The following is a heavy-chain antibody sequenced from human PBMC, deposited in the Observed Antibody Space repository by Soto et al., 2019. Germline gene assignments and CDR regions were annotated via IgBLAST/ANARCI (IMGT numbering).Heavy chain of an antibody. CDR1: GGSISSGGYY. V-gene: IGHV4-31*03. Sequence: ASETLSLTCTVSGGSISSGGYYWSWIRQHPGKGLERIGYIYYSGSTYYNPSLKSRVTISVDTSKNQFSLKLSSVTAADTAVYYCARRGIAAAGLRDYMDVWGKGTTVTVSS. CDR3: ARRGIAAAGLRDYMDV. CDR2: IYYSGST. D-gene: IGHD6-13*01. J-gene: IGHJ6*03.